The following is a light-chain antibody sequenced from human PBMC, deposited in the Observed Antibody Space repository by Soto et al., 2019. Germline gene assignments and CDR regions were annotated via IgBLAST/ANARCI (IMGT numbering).Light chain of an antibody. CDR2: DVS. J-gene: IGLJ1*01. Sequence: QSVLTQPASVSGSPGQSITISCTGTSSDVGGYNCVSWYQQHPGKAPKFMIYDVSSRPSGVSDRFSGSKSGNTASLTISGLQAEDEADYYCASYTTSSTYVFGTGTKVTVL. CDR1: SSDVGGYNC. V-gene: IGLV2-14*01. CDR3: ASYTTSSTYV.